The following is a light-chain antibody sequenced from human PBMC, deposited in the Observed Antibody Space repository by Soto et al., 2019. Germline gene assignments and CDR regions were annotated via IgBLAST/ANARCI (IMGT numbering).Light chain of an antibody. Sequence: QPVLTQSPSASASLGASVKLTCTLSRGHSSYTITWHQQQPDKGPRYLMSLNRDGSHYKGDGIPDRFSGSSSGAERYLTISSLQSEDEADYYCQTWATGPDWVFGGGTKLTVL. CDR2: LNRDGSH. V-gene: IGLV4-69*01. J-gene: IGLJ3*02. CDR1: RGHSSYT. CDR3: QTWATGPDWV.